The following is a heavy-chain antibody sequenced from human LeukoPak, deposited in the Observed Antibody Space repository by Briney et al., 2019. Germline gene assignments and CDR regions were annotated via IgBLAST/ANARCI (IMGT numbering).Heavy chain of an antibody. J-gene: IGHJ4*02. V-gene: IGHV3-11*01. CDR3: AKEGGDWGEGYFDY. CDR1: GFTFNDSY. Sequence: GGSLRFSCAASGFTFNDSYMSWIRQVQGKGLEWISYISSSGGTIYYADSVKGRFTISRDNAKNSLYLQMNSLRAEDTAVYYCAKEGGDWGEGYFDYWGQGTLVTVSS. D-gene: IGHD7-27*01. CDR2: ISSSGGTI.